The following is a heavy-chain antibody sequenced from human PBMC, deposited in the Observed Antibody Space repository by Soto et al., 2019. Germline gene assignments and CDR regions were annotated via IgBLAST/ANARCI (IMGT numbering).Heavy chain of an antibody. J-gene: IGHJ3*01. Sequence: GGSLRLSCAASGFTFSSYAMSWVRQAPGKGLEWVSAISGSGGSTYYADSVKGRFTISRDNSKNTLYLQMNSLRAEDTDVYYCAKAQTFTRYSSGWYGRIWYAFDVWGQGTMVTVSS. CDR2: ISGSGGST. CDR3: AKAQTFTRYSSGWYGRIWYAFDV. D-gene: IGHD6-19*01. CDR1: GFTFSSYA. V-gene: IGHV3-23*01.